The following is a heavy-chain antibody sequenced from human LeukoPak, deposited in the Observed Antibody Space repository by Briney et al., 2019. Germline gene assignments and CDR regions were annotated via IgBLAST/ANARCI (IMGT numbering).Heavy chain of an antibody. V-gene: IGHV4-34*01. Sequence: SETLSLTCAVYGGSFSGFYWTWPRQPPGKGLEWIGEITHSGSTNYNPSLKSRVTISVDTSKDQFSLKLSSVTAADTAVYYCAGWNAHYHFFDYWFRGSPLTVSS. CDR1: GGSFSGFY. D-gene: IGHD4/OR15-4a*01. CDR2: ITHSGST. J-gene: IGHJ4*02. CDR3: AGWNAHYHFFDY.